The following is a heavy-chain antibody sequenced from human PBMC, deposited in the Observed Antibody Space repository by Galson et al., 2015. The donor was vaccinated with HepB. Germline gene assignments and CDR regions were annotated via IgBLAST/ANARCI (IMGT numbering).Heavy chain of an antibody. V-gene: IGHV3-30*18. J-gene: IGHJ4*02. Sequence: SLRLSCAASGLNFSSYGMHWVRQAPGKGLEWVAVISDDGSKKYYADSVKGRFTISRESSKNTVYLQMNSLRAEDTAVYYCAKDTETLLVPTSVLDYWGQGTLLTVSS. D-gene: IGHD3-10*01. CDR2: ISDDGSKK. CDR1: GLNFSSYG. CDR3: AKDTETLLVPTSVLDY.